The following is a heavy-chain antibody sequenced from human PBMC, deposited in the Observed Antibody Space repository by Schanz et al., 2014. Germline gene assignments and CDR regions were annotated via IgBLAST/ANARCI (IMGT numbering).Heavy chain of an antibody. CDR1: GFTFSSYA. CDR3: AEGRFGELGAFDI. Sequence: VQLLESGGGLVQPGGSLRLSCAASGFTFSSYAMSWVRQAPGKGLDWVSAISGSGSSTYYADSVKGRFTISRDNSKNTLYLQMNSLRAEDTAVYYCAEGRFGELGAFDIWGQGTMVTVSS. CDR2: ISGSGSST. D-gene: IGHD3-10*01. J-gene: IGHJ3*02. V-gene: IGHV3-23*01.